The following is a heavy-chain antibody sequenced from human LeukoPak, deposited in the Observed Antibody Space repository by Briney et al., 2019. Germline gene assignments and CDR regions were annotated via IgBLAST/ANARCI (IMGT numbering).Heavy chain of an antibody. CDR3: VTCRGGRAAAGSLDY. CDR2: INHSGST. J-gene: IGHJ4*02. V-gene: IGHV4-34*01. Sequence: SETLSLTCAVYGGSLSGYYWSWIRQPPGKGLEWIGEINHSGSTNYNPSLKRRVTISVDTSKSQFSLRLSSVAAADTAVYYCVTCRGGRAAAGSLDYWGQGTLVTASS. D-gene: IGHD6-13*01. CDR1: GGSLSGYY.